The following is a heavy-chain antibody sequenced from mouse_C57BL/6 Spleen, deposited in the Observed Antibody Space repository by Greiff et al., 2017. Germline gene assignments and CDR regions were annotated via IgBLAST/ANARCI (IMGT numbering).Heavy chain of an antibody. CDR2: ISYDGSN. J-gene: IGHJ3*01. V-gene: IGHV3-6*01. D-gene: IGHD2-4*01. CDR1: GYSITSGYY. Sequence: EVKLVESGPGLVKPSQSLSLTCSVTGYSITSGYYWNWIRQFPGNKLEWMGYISYDGSNNYNPSLKNRISITRDTSKNQFFLKLNSVTTEDTATYYCAREEYDYDGTYWGQGTLVTVSA. CDR3: AREEYDYDGTY.